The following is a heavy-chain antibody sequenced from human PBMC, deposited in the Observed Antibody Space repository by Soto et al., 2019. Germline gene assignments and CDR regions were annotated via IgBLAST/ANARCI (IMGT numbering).Heavy chain of an antibody. V-gene: IGHV3-48*02. CDR1: GFTFSSYS. D-gene: IGHD3-9*01. CDR3: ARDKAYYDILPGPNWFGP. CDR2: ISSSSSTI. Sequence: GGSLRLSCAASGFTFSSYSMNWVRQAPGKGLEWVSYISSSSSTIYYADSVKGRFTISRDNAKNSLYLQMNSLRDEDTAVYYCARDKAYYDILPGPNWFGPWGQGPLVTVSS. J-gene: IGHJ5*02.